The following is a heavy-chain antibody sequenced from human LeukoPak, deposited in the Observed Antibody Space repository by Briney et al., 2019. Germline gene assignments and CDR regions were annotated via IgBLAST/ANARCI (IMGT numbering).Heavy chain of an antibody. CDR1: GGSFSGYY. J-gene: IGHJ5*02. CDR2: INHSGST. CDR3: ARGVASIVVVVAAPYNWFDP. D-gene: IGHD2-15*01. V-gene: IGHV4-34*01. Sequence: SETLSLTCAVYGGSFSGYYWSWIRQPPGKGLEWIGEINHSGSTNYNPSLKSRVTISVDKSKNQFSLKLSSVTAADTAVYYCARGVASIVVVVAAPYNWFDPWGQGTLVTVSS.